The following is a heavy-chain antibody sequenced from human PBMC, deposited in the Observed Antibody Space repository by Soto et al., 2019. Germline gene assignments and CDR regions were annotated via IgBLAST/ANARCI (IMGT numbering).Heavy chain of an antibody. J-gene: IGHJ5*02. Sequence: EVQLVESGGGLVQPGGSLRLSYAASGFTFSSYWMSWVRQAPGKGLEWVANIKQDGSEKYYVDSVKGRFTISRYNAKNSLYLQMNSLRAEDTAVYYCARSIAARLNWFDPWGQGTLVTVSS. D-gene: IGHD6-6*01. CDR2: IKQDGSEK. CDR1: GFTFSSYW. CDR3: ARSIAARLNWFDP. V-gene: IGHV3-7*01.